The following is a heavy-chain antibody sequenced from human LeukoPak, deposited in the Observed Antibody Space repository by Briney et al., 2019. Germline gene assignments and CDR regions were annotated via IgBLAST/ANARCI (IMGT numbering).Heavy chain of an antibody. CDR2: INHSGST. D-gene: IGHD3-22*01. CDR3: ARDDSSGYHDDAFDI. V-gene: IGHV4-34*01. J-gene: IGHJ3*02. Sequence: SETLSLTCAVYGGSFSGYYWSWIRQPPGNGLEWIGEINHSGSTNYNPSLKSRVTISVDTSKNQFSLKLSSVTAADTAVYYCARDDSSGYHDDAFDIWGQGTMVTVSS. CDR1: GGSFSGYY.